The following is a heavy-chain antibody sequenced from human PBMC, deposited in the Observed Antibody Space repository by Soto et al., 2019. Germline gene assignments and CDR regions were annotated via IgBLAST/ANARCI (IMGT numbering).Heavy chain of an antibody. CDR1: GVSISSGNW. D-gene: IGHD3-10*01. Sequence: PSETLSLTCAVSGVSISSGNWWTWVRQSPQRGLEYIGEIFHDGTANYYPSFERRVAISVDTSKNQFSLKLTSVTAADTAIYFCARLVYDTRLNYMYFDFWGQVTLLTVPS. CDR2: IFHDGTA. J-gene: IGHJ4*02. V-gene: IGHV4-4*02. CDR3: ARLVYDTRLNYMYFDF.